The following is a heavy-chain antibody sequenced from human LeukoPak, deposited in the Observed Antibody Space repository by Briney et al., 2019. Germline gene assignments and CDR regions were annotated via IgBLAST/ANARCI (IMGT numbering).Heavy chain of an antibody. V-gene: IGHV3-43*01. J-gene: IGHJ4*02. D-gene: IGHD4-17*01. Sequence: GGSLRLSCAASGFTFDDHIMHWVRQAPGKGLEWISLISWDGAGAYYAASVNGRFAISRDNMKKSLYLQMNSLTSEDTAVYYCAKGEYGDTWSHTDYWGQGTLVTVSS. CDR2: ISWDGAGA. CDR3: AKGEYGDTWSHTDY. CDR1: GFTFDDHI.